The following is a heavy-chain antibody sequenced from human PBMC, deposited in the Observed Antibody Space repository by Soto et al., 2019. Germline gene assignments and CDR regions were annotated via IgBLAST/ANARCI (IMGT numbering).Heavy chain of an antibody. CDR2: IYHSGST. D-gene: IGHD4-17*01. Sequence: QVQLQESGPGLVKPSGTLSLTCAVSGGSISSSNWWSWVRQPPGKGLEWIGEIYHSGSTNYNPSRKSRVTISGDKSTNRFSLKLSSVTAADTAVYYCAVGTNGYGDYDGYYYYGMDVWGQGTTVTVSS. CDR3: AVGTNGYGDYDGYYYYGMDV. CDR1: GGSISSSNW. V-gene: IGHV4-4*02. J-gene: IGHJ6*02.